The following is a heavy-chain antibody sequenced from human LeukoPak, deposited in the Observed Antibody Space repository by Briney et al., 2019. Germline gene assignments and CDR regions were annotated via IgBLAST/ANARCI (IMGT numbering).Heavy chain of an antibody. CDR1: GFTSSSYW. CDR3: ARDHLLDTAMVLEYVYYYGMDV. V-gene: IGHV3-7*01. J-gene: IGHJ6*02. D-gene: IGHD5-18*01. CDR2: IKQDGGEK. Sequence: PGGSLRLSCAASGFTSSSYWMSWVRHAPGKGLEWVANIKQDGGEKYYVDSVKGRFTISRDNAKNSLYLQMNSLRAEDTAVYYCARDHLLDTAMVLEYVYYYGMDVWGQGTTVTVSS.